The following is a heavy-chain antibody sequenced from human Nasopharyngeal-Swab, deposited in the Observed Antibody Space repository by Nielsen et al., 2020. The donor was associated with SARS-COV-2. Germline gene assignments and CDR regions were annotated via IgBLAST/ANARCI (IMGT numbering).Heavy chain of an antibody. CDR2: ISSSGSTI. V-gene: IGHV3-11*04. Sequence: LSLTCAVYGGSFSDYYMSWIRQAPGKGLEWVSYISSSGSTIYYADSVKGRFTISRDNAKNSLYLQMNSLRAEDTAVYYCARDPIGYSSSSWWFDPWGQGTLVTVSS. J-gene: IGHJ5*02. CDR1: GGSFSDYY. D-gene: IGHD6-13*01. CDR3: ARDPIGYSSSSWWFDP.